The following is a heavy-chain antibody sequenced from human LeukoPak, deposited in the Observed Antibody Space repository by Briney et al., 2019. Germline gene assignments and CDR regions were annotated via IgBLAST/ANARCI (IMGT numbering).Heavy chain of an antibody. D-gene: IGHD3-10*01. V-gene: IGHV4-39*01. J-gene: IGHJ4*02. CDR2: IYYSGST. CDR1: GGSISSNSYY. CDR3: ARRGSSMARGVITYYFDY. Sequence: SETLSLTCTVSGGSISSNSYYWGWIRQPPGKGLEWIGSIYYSGSTYNNPSLKSRVTISVDTSKNQFSLKLSSVTAADTAVYFCARRGSSMARGVITYYFDYWGQGTLGTVSS.